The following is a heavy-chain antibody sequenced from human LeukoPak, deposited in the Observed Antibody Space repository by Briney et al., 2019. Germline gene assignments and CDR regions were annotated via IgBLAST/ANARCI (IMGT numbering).Heavy chain of an antibody. D-gene: IGHD2/OR15-2a*01. J-gene: IGHJ3*02. Sequence: GGSLRLSCVASGFTFRNYGMHWVRQAPGKGLEWVAVLWKDGSNNFYADSVKGRFRFSRDNSKDMLYLQMNSLRAEDTAVYYCAKEYLICVGAFDIWGQGTMVTVSS. CDR3: AKEYLICVGAFDI. V-gene: IGHV3-33*06. CDR2: LWKDGSNN. CDR1: GFTFRNYG.